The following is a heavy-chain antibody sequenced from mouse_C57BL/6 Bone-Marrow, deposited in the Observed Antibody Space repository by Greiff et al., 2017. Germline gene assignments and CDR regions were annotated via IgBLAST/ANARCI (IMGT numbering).Heavy chain of an antibody. Sequence: QVQLQQSGAELARPGASVKLSCKASGYTFTSYGISWVKQRTGQGLEWIGEIYPRSGNTYYNEKFKGKATLTADKSSSTAYMALRSLTAEDSAVYFCARKGDYGSRGDYWGQGTTLTVSS. CDR1: GYTFTSYG. CDR2: IYPRSGNT. CDR3: ARKGDYGSRGDY. D-gene: IGHD1-1*01. V-gene: IGHV1-81*01. J-gene: IGHJ2*01.